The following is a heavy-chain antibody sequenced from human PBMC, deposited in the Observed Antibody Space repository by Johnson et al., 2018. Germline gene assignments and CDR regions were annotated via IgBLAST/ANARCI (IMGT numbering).Heavy chain of an antibody. CDR3: AKRGSSGSSRDDAFDF. D-gene: IGHD6-6*01. J-gene: IGHJ3*01. CDR2: VGRTGTT. CDR1: GFTFSDYA. Sequence: VQLVQSGGGLVQPGGSLRLSCAASGFTFSDYAVSWVRQAPGKGLEWVSVVGRTGTTFYADSVKGRFTISRDNSKNTLYLQMNSLRAEETAGYYCAKRGSSGSSRDDAFDFWGQGTMVTVSS. V-gene: IGHV3-23*04.